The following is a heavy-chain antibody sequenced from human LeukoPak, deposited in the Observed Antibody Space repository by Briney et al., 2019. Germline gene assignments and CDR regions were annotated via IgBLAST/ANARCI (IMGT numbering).Heavy chain of an antibody. D-gene: IGHD2-2*01. CDR1: GGSFSGYY. CDR2: INHSGST. CDR3: ARGLGYCSSTSRVLFDY. V-gene: IGHV4-34*01. J-gene: IGHJ4*02. Sequence: SETLSLTCAVYGGSFSGYYWSWIRQPPGKGLEWIGEINHSGSTNYNPSLKSRVTISVDTSKNQFSLKLSSVTAADTAVYYCARGLGYCSSTSRVLFDYWGQGTLVTVSS.